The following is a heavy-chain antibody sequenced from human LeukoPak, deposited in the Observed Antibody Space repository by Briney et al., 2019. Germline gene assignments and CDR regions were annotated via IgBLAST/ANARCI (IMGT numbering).Heavy chain of an antibody. J-gene: IGHJ5*02. V-gene: IGHV4-59*01. D-gene: IGHD1-1*01. CDR2: IYYSGST. Sequence: SETLSLTCTVSGGSISSYYWSWIRQPPGKGLEWIGYIYYSGSTNYNPSLKSRVTISVDTSKNQFSLKLSSVTAADTAVYYCARDRNDSWFDPWGQGTLVTVSS. CDR3: ARDRNDSWFDP. CDR1: GGSISSYY.